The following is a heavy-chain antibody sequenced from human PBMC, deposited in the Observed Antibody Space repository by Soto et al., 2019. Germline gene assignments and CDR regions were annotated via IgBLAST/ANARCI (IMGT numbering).Heavy chain of an antibody. J-gene: IGHJ6*02. V-gene: IGHV4-34*01. CDR2: ASHTGGT. CDR3: ARSRNLDV. Sequence: QVQVQQWGAGLLKFSETLSLTCAVNGGSFSGWHWNWIRQPPGKGLEWIGEASHTGGTNYNPSLESRVTISVDRSRNQLSLKLTSVSAADMAVYYCARSRNLDVWGPGTTVIVSS. CDR1: GGSFSGWH. D-gene: IGHD1-1*01.